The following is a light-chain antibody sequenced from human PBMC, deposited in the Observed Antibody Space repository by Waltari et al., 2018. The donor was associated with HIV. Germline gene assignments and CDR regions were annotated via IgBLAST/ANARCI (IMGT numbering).Light chain of an antibody. CDR2: RNN. CDR3: VAWDDTLSALF. Sequence: QSVLTQPPAASGTPGQRVTISCSGSRSNIGSNYVYWYQQFPGTAPKLLIYRNNYRPSGVPDRISGSNSGTAAYLAISGLRSEDEADYYCVAWDDTLSALFFGGGTKLTVL. J-gene: IGLJ2*01. CDR1: RSNIGSNY. V-gene: IGLV1-47*01.